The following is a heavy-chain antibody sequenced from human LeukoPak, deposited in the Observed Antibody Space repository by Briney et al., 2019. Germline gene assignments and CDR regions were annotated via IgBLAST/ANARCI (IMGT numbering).Heavy chain of an antibody. J-gene: IGHJ6*02. CDR1: GFTFSSYT. V-gene: IGHV3-21*01. Sequence: PGGSLRLSCAAPGFTFSSYTMNWVRQAPGKGLEWVSSISSSSSYIYYADSVKGRFTISRDNAKNSLYLQMNSLRAEDTAVYYCARDLGQLVDLINYGMDVWGQGTTVTVSS. CDR3: ARDLGQLVDLINYGMDV. CDR2: ISSSSSYI. D-gene: IGHD6-13*01.